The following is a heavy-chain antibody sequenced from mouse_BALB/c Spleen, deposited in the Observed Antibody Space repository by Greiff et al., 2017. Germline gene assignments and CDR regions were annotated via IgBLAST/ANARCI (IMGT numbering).Heavy chain of an antibody. Sequence: VQLQQSGAELVRPGALVKLSCKASGFNIKDYYMHWVKQRPEQGLEWIGWIDPENGNTIYDPKFQGKASITADTSSNTAYLQLSSLTSEDTAVYYCGRGRITTVVDWYFDVWGAGTTVTVSS. V-gene: IGHV14-1*02. CDR1: GFNIKDYY. CDR3: GRGRITTVVDWYFDV. J-gene: IGHJ1*01. D-gene: IGHD1-1*01. CDR2: IDPENGNT.